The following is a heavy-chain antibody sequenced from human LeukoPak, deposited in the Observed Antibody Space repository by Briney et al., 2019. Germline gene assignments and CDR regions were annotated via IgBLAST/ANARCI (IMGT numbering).Heavy chain of an antibody. CDR2: IWYDGSNK. D-gene: IGHD5-18*01. V-gene: IGHV3-30*02. CDR3: AKSYGYGYDY. J-gene: IGHJ4*02. CDR1: GFTFSTYG. Sequence: GGSLRLSCVASGFTFSTYGMHWVRQAPGKGLEWVAFIWYDGSNKYYADSVKGRFTISRDNSKNTLSLQMNSLRPGDTAMYYCAKSYGYGYDYWGQGALVTVSS.